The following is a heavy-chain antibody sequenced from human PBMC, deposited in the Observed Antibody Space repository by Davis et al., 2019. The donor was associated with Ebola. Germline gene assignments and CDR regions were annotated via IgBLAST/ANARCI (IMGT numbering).Heavy chain of an antibody. J-gene: IGHJ5*02. D-gene: IGHD3-3*01. Sequence: SETLSLTCAVYGGSFSGYYWSWIRQPPGKGLEWIGEINHSGSTNYNPSLKSRVTISVDTSKNQFSLKLSSVTAADTAVYYCARVGALRGWFDPWGQGTLVTVSS. CDR3: ARVGALRGWFDP. V-gene: IGHV4-34*01. CDR1: GGSFSGYY. CDR2: INHSGST.